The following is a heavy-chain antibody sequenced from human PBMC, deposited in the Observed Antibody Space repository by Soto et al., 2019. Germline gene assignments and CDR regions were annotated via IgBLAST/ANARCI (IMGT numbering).Heavy chain of an antibody. CDR3: EAEMTFGKLSVV. D-gene: IGHD3-16*02. CDR1: GDTDTNYV. V-gene: IGHV1-69*05. Sequence: SVKVSCKASGDTDTNYVISWVRQAPGQGLEWMGGIFPKFGTTYSAQKLQDRLTITTDESTSTVYMQLSSLRLDDTAVYYCEAEMTFGKLSVVWGQGTTVTVSS. J-gene: IGHJ6*02. CDR2: IFPKFGTT.